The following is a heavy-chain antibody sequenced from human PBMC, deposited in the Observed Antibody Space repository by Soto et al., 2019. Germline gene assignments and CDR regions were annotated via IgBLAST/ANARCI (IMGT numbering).Heavy chain of an antibody. CDR3: ARSGHDFWSGYSDAFDI. D-gene: IGHD3-3*01. CDR1: GFTFSSYW. Sequence: GGSLRLSCAASGFTFSSYWMSWVRQAPGKGLEWVANIKQDGSEKYYVDSVKGRFTISRDNAKNSLYLQMNSLRAEDTAVYYCARSGHDFWSGYSDAFDIWGQGTMVTVSS. CDR2: IKQDGSEK. J-gene: IGHJ3*02. V-gene: IGHV3-7*01.